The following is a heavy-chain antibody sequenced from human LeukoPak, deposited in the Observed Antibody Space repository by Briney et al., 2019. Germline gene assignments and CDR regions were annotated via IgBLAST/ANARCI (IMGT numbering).Heavy chain of an antibody. Sequence: PSETLSLTCTVSRGSIFTSSYYSRWIRQPPGKGLEWIGSIYYSGSTYYNPSLKSRVTISVDTSKSQFSLKLSSVTAAGTAVYYCGSPSCGWYNGFDPWGQGTLVTVSS. CDR1: RGSIFTSSYY. J-gene: IGHJ5*02. V-gene: IGHV4-39*01. CDR3: GSPSCGWYNGFDP. CDR2: IYYSGST. D-gene: IGHD6-13*01.